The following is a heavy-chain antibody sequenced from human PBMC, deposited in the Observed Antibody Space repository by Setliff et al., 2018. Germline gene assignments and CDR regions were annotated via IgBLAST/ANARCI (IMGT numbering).Heavy chain of an antibody. Sequence: SETLSLTCTVSGGSISSYYWSWIRQPPGKGLEWIGSIYYSGTAYYNPSLKSRVTISVDTSKNQFSLQVTSVTATDTAVYYCARHEFVGGYYGSVTYRHFDYWGQGILVTV. J-gene: IGHJ4*02. CDR3: ARHEFVGGYYGSVTYRHFDY. D-gene: IGHD3-10*01. CDR2: IYYSGTA. CDR1: GGSISSYY. V-gene: IGHV4-59*05.